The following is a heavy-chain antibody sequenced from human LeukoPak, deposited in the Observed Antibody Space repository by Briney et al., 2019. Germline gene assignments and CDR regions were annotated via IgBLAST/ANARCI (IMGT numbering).Heavy chain of an antibody. CDR1: GFTFSSYG. CDR2: IWYDGSNK. J-gene: IGHJ6*02. D-gene: IGHD3-22*01. CDR3: ARDGNYYDSSGYYYGDYYYYGMDV. Sequence: EGSLRLSCAASGFTFSSYGMHWVRQAPGKGLEWVAVIWYDGSNKYYADSVKGRFTISRDNSKNTLYLQMNSLRAEDTAVYYCARDGNYYDSSGYYYGDYYYYGMDVWGQGTTVTVSS. V-gene: IGHV3-33*01.